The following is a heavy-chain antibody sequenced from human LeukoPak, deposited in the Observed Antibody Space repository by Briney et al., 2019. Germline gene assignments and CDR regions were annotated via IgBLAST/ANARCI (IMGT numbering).Heavy chain of an antibody. D-gene: IGHD2-2*01. J-gene: IGHJ6*03. Sequence: GGSLRLSCAASGFTFSNYAMSWVRQAPGKGLEYVSAISGSGGSTYYADSVKGRFTISRDKTKNTLYLEMNSLRAEDTAVYYCAKVGCSSTSCQVFYYYMDVWGKGTTVT. V-gene: IGHV3-23*01. CDR1: GFTFSNYA. CDR2: ISGSGGST. CDR3: AKVGCSSTSCQVFYYYMDV.